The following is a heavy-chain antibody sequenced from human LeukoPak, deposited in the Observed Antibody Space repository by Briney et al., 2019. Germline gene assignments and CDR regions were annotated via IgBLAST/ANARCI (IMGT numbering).Heavy chain of an antibody. CDR2: INHSGST. J-gene: IGHJ4*02. D-gene: IGHD3-22*01. CDR3: ARHSITMIVVAIDY. Sequence: SETLSLTCAVYGGSFSGYYWSWIRQPPGKGLEWIGEINHSGSTYYNPSLKSRVTISVDTSKNQFSLKLTSVTAADTAVYYCARHSITMIVVAIDYWGQGTLVTVSS. CDR1: GGSFSGYY. V-gene: IGHV4-34*01.